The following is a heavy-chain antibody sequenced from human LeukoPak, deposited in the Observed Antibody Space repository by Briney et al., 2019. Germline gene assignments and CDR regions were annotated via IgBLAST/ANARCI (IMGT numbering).Heavy chain of an antibody. J-gene: IGHJ5*02. V-gene: IGHV4-39*01. CDR3: ARRGASSNWFDP. Sequence: SETLSPTCTVSGGSNSSSTYYWGWIRQPPGKGLEWIGNIYNSGNTYYSPSLKSRVTISVDPSKNQFSLKLTSVTAADTAVYYCARRGASSNWFDPWGQGTLVTVSS. CDR1: GGSNSSSTYY. CDR2: IYNSGNT. D-gene: IGHD1-26*01.